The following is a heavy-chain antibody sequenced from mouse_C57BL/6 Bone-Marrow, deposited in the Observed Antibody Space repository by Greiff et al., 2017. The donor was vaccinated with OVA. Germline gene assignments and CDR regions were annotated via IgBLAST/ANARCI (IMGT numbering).Heavy chain of an antibody. Sequence: EVKLVESGGGLVQPGGSLSLSCAASGFTFTDYYMSWVRQTPGKALEWLGFISNKDNGYTSEYSASVKGRFTISRANTQSILHLQMLTLGAEVSATDTCARSYHRRWYFGVWGTGTTVTVSS. D-gene: IGHD2-14*01. CDR1: GFTFTDYY. CDR2: ISNKDNGYTS. J-gene: IGHJ1*03. V-gene: IGHV7-3*01. CDR3: ARSYHRRWYFGV.